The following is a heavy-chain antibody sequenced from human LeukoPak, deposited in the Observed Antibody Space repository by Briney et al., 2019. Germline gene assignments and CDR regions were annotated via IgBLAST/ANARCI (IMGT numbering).Heavy chain of an antibody. CDR2: INHSGST. J-gene: IGHJ5*02. D-gene: IGHD3-10*01. Sequence: SETLSLTCAVYGGSFSGYYWSWIRQPPGKGLEWIGEINHSGSTNYNPSLKSRVTISVDTSKNQFSLKLSSVTAADTAVYYCARERVLNWFDPWGQGTLVTVSS. CDR1: GGSFSGYY. CDR3: ARERVLNWFDP. V-gene: IGHV4-34*01.